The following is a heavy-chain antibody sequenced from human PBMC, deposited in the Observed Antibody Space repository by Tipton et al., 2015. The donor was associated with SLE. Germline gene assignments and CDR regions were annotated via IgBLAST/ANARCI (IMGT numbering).Heavy chain of an antibody. Sequence: TLSLTCTVSGGSIRSSDYHWSWIRQPAGKGLEWIGRVHKSGSTNYNPSLQSRVTISVDASKNQFSLRLISVTAADTAVYYCARGKLTWRGAIIGADVWGQGTTVNVSS. CDR3: ARGKLTWRGAIIGADV. J-gene: IGHJ6*02. CDR1: GGSIRSSDYH. D-gene: IGHD2-15*01. CDR2: VHKSGST. V-gene: IGHV4-61*02.